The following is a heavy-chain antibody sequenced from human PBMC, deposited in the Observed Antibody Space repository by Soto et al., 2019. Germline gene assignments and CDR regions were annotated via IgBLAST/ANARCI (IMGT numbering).Heavy chain of an antibody. Sequence: SETLSLTCTVSGGSISSYYWSWIRQPPGKGLEWIGYIYYSGSTNYNPSLKSRVTISVDTSKNQFSLKLSSVTAADTAVYYCARHGLASMVRGVMIIPPTQLDYWGQGTLVTVSS. J-gene: IGHJ4*02. V-gene: IGHV4-59*08. CDR3: ARHGLASMVRGVMIIPPTQLDY. CDR2: IYYSGST. CDR1: GGSISSYY. D-gene: IGHD3-10*01.